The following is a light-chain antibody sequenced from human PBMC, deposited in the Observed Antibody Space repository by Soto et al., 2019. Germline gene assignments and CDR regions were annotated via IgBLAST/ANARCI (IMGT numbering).Light chain of an antibody. Sequence: TKSPITLSVSPGALATFSCRASQSVDSYLAWYQQKPGQDPKLLIYGESSRATGIPDRFSGSGSGTDFTLTISRLEPEDFAVYYCQQYGSSGTFGQGTKVDIK. CDR2: GES. J-gene: IGKJ1*01. CDR1: QSVDSY. V-gene: IGKV3-20*01. CDR3: QQYGSSGT.